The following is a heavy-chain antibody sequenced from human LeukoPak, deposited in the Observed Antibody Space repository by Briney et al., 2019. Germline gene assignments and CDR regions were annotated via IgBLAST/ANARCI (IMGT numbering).Heavy chain of an antibody. CDR1: GGSISSYY. D-gene: IGHD3-10*01. Sequence: SETRSLTCTVSGGSISSYYWSWIRPPPGKGREWIGYIYYSGSTNYNPSLKSRVTISVDTSKNQFSLKLSSVTAADTAVYYCARPHYYGSGTYSFDYWGQGTLVTVSS. J-gene: IGHJ4*02. CDR3: ARPHYYGSGTYSFDY. CDR2: IYYSGST. V-gene: IGHV4-59*08.